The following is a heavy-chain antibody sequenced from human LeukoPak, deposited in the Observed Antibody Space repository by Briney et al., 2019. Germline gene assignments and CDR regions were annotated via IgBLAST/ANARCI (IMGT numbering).Heavy chain of an antibody. CDR3: AREGYYYGSGSPYCFDR. CDR2: ISTTSSTI. Sequence: GGSLRLSCAASRFTFSSYSMNWVRQAPGKGLEWVSYISTTSSTIYYADSVKGRSTISRDNAKNPLYLQMNSLRAEDTAVYYCAREGYYYGSGSPYCFDRWGQGTLVTVSS. CDR1: RFTFSSYS. D-gene: IGHD3-10*01. J-gene: IGHJ4*02. V-gene: IGHV3-48*01.